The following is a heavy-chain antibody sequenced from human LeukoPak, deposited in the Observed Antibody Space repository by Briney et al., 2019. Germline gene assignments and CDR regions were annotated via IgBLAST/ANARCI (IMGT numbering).Heavy chain of an antibody. CDR2: IYYSGST. V-gene: IGHV4-39*07. J-gene: IGHJ4*02. Sequence: SETLSLTCTVSGGSISSSSYYWGWIRQPPGKGLEWIGSIYYSGSTYYNPSLKSRVTISVDTSKNQFSLKLSSVTAADTAVYYCARQTGTTKVKDFDYWAREPWSPSPQ. CDR3: ARQTGTTKVKDFDY. D-gene: IGHD1-7*01. CDR1: GGSISSSSYY.